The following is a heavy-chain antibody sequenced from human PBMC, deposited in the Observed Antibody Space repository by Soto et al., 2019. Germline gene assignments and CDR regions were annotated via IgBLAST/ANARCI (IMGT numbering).Heavy chain of an antibody. D-gene: IGHD6-13*01. CDR3: ARDRRGAASAGP. CDR1: GFTVSSNY. J-gene: IGHJ5*02. V-gene: IGHV3-66*01. Sequence: PGGSLRLSCAASGFTVSSNYMSWVRQAPGKGLKWVSVIYSGVSTYYADSEKGRFTISRDNSKNTLYLQMNSLRAEDTAVYYCARDRRGAASAGPWCQRTLVRVSS. CDR2: IYSGVST.